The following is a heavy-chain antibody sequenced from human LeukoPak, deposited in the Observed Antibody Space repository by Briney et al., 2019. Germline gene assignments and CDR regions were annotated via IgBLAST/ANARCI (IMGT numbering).Heavy chain of an antibody. CDR3: AREVRVWSYYNGMDV. CDR1: GFTFSTYG. D-gene: IGHD3-10*01. J-gene: IGHJ6*02. Sequence: GGSLRLSCAASGFTFSTYGMSWVRQAPGKGLEWVSTVYGSGESTYYADSVKGRFTISRDNSEHTLYLQMNSLRAEDTAVYYCAREVRVWSYYNGMDVWGQGTTVTVSS. CDR2: VYGSGEST. V-gene: IGHV3-23*01.